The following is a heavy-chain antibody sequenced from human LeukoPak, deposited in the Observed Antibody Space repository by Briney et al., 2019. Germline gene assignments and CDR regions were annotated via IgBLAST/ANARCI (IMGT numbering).Heavy chain of an antibody. J-gene: IGHJ5*02. Sequence: PGGSLRLSCAASGFTFSSYWMSWVRQAPGKGLEWVSSISSSSSYIYYADSVKGRFTISRDNAKNPLYLQMNSLRAEDTAVYYCARDCIVGATRDWFDPWGQGTLVTVSS. V-gene: IGHV3-21*01. CDR1: GFTFSSYW. CDR3: ARDCIVGATRDWFDP. D-gene: IGHD1-26*01. CDR2: ISSSSSYI.